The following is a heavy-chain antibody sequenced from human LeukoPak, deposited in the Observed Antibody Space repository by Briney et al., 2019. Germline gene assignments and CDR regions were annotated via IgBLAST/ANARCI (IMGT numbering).Heavy chain of an antibody. CDR3: ARASDSNYAYYYYYYYMDV. Sequence: SETLSLTCTVSGGSISSYYWSWIRQPPGKGLEWIGYIYYSGSTNYNPSLKSRVTISVDTSKNQFSLKLSSVTAADTSVYYCARASDSNYAYYYYYYYMDVWGKGTTVTVSS. CDR1: GGSISSYY. CDR2: IYYSGST. J-gene: IGHJ6*03. V-gene: IGHV4-59*01. D-gene: IGHD4-11*01.